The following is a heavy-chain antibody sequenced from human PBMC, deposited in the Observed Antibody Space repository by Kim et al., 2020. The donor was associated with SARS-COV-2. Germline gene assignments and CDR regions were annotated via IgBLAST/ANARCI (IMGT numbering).Heavy chain of an antibody. Sequence: GGSLRLSCAASGFTFRSYAVSWVRQAPGKGLEWVSGISGSGGTTYYADSVKGRITISRDNAKNTLYLQVNSLRVEDTAVYYWAKAEESLSSNFDSWGQGTLVSVSS. V-gene: IGHV3-23*01. CDR2: ISGSGGTT. CDR1: GFTFRSYA. CDR3: AKAEESLSSNFDS. J-gene: IGHJ4*01. D-gene: IGHD3-3*01.